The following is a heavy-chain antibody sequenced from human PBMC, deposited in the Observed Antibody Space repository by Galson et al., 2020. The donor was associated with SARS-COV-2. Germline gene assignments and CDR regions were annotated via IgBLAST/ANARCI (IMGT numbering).Heavy chain of an antibody. CDR1: GFTFSSYW. CDR2: IKQDGSEK. D-gene: IGHD5-18*01. Sequence: QLGESLKISCAASGFTFSSYWMSWVRQAPGKGLEWVANIKQDGSEKYYVDSVKGRFTISRDNSKNTLYLQMNSLRAEDTAVYYCAKSVYGYSYGQYYFDYWGQGTLVTGSS. CDR3: AKSVYGYSYGQYYFDY. J-gene: IGHJ4*02. V-gene: IGHV3-7*01.